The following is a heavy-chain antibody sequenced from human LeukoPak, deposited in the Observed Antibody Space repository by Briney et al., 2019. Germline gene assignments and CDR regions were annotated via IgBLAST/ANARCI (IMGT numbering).Heavy chain of an antibody. CDR2: IIPIFGTA. CDR3: ARFEWLHDYGDYDNDY. J-gene: IGHJ4*02. CDR1: GGTFSSYA. D-gene: IGHD4-17*01. V-gene: IGHV1-69*13. Sequence: GASVKVSCKASGGTFSSYAISWVRQAPGQGLEWMGGIIPIFGTANYAQKFQGRVTITADESTSTAYMELSSLRSEDTAVYYCARFEWLHDYGDYDNDYWGQGTLVTVSS.